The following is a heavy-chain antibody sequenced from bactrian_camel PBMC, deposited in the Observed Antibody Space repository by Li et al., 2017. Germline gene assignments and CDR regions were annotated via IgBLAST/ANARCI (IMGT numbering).Heavy chain of an antibody. V-gene: IGHV3S9*01. CDR2: IDRDGTT. J-gene: IGHJ4*01. CDR3: AADRPVFCTVQALGYYY. CDR1: GFTYSANI. Sequence: HVQLVESGGGSVQAGGFLRLSCTASGFTYSANIMGWFRQVPGKEREGVAAIDRDGTTYYADSVKGRFAISQDNGKNTLYLQMNSLKPEDTAMYYCAADRPVFCTVQALGYYYLCRGTQVTVS. D-gene: IGHD3*01.